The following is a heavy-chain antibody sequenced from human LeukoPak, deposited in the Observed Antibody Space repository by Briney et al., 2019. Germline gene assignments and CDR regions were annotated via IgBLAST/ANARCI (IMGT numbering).Heavy chain of an antibody. V-gene: IGHV3-30*18. D-gene: IGHD3-10*01. Sequence: GGSLRFSCAASGFTFSSYGMHWVRQAPGKGLEWVAVISYDGSNKYYADSVKGRFTISRDNSKNTLYLQMNSLRAEDTAVYYCAKDRMVRGALDYWGQGTLVTVSS. CDR2: ISYDGSNK. CDR3: AKDRMVRGALDY. CDR1: GFTFSSYG. J-gene: IGHJ4*02.